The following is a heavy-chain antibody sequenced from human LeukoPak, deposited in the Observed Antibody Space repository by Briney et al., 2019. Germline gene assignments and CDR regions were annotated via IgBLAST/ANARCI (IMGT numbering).Heavy chain of an antibody. CDR3: AATYSGNWEFDY. CDR1: GFTFDDYA. CDR2: INWNGGNT. Sequence: GGSLRLSCAASGFTFDDYAMSWVRQPPGKGLEWVSGINWNGGNTGSADSVKGRFTISRDNAKNSLYLQMNSLRAEDTALYYCAATYSGNWEFDYWGQGTLVTVSS. J-gene: IGHJ4*02. V-gene: IGHV3-20*04. D-gene: IGHD1-26*01.